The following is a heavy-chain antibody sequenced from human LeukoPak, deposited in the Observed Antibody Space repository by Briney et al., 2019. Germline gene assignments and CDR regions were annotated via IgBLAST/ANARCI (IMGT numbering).Heavy chain of an antibody. Sequence: VGSLRLSCAASGFTFTSYEMSWGRQAPGKGLEGVSYISSSGGTVKYADSVKGRFTISRDNAKNSLFLKMDSLRAEETAVSYCAGDLPRWGQGTLVT. CDR1: GFTFTSYE. V-gene: IGHV3-48*03. CDR3: AGDLPR. J-gene: IGHJ4*02. CDR2: ISSSGGTV.